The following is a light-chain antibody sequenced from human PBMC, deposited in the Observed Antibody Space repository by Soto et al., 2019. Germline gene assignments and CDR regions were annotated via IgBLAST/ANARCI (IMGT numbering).Light chain of an antibody. V-gene: IGLV4-69*01. CDR1: SGHSSYA. J-gene: IGLJ1*01. CDR2: LNIDGSH. CDR3: QTWGTGIHV. Sequence: QLVLTQSPSASASLGASVKLTCTLSSGHSSYAIAWHQQQPEKGPRYLMKLNIDGSHSKGDGIPDRFSGSSSGAERYLTISSLQSEDEADYYCQTWGTGIHVFGSGTKLTVL.